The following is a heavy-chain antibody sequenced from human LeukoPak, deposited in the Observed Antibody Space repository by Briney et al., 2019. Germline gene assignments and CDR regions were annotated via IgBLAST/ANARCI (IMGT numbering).Heavy chain of an antibody. CDR2: IYYSGST. Sequence: PSQTLSLTCTVSGGSISSGGYYWSWIRHPPGKGLEWIGYIYYSGSTYYNPPLKSRVTISVDTSKNQFSLKLSSVTAADTAVYYCARLLVVVPAAIRGPLGWFDPWGQGTLVTVSS. V-gene: IGHV4-31*03. J-gene: IGHJ5*02. CDR1: GGSISSGGYY. D-gene: IGHD2-2*01. CDR3: ARLLVVVPAAIRGPLGWFDP.